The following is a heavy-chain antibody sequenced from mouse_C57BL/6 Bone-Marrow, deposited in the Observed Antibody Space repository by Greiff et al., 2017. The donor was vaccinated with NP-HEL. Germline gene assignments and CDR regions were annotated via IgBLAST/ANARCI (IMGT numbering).Heavy chain of an antibody. Sequence: QVQLQQSGAELVRPGASVTLSCKASGYTFTDYEMHWVKQTPVHGLEWIGAIDPETGGTAYNQKFKGKAILTADKSSSTAYMELRSLTSEDSAVYYCTRKLSTFFAYWGQGTLVTVSA. D-gene: IGHD1-1*02. CDR3: TRKLSTFFAY. V-gene: IGHV1-15*01. J-gene: IGHJ3*01. CDR1: GYTFTDYE. CDR2: IDPETGGT.